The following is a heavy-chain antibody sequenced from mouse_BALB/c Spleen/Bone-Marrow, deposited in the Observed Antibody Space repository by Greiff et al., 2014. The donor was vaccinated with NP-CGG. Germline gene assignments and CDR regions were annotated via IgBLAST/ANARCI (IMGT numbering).Heavy chain of an antibody. CDR2: ILPGSGST. CDR3: TRSSGSSTSWFAY. D-gene: IGHD1-1*01. J-gene: IGHJ3*01. Sequence: VKLQESGAELMKPGASVKISCKATGYTFSSYWIEWVKQRPGHGLEWIGEILPGSGSTDYNERFKGKATFAADTSSNTAYMQLSSLTSEDSAVYYCTRSSGSSTSWFAYWGQGTLVTVSA. V-gene: IGHV1-9*01. CDR1: GYTFSSYW.